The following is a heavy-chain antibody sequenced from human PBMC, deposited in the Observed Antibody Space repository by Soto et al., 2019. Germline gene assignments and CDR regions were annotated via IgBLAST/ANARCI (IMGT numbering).Heavy chain of an antibody. J-gene: IGHJ3*02. Sequence: EVQLLESGGGLVQPGGSLRLSCAASGFTFNSYAMTWVRQAPGKGLEWVSSISGSGDVTFYAASVEGRFTISRDNSKNTLYLQMNSLRAEDTAVYYCAKDYGTVTTAGAFDIWGQGTMVTVSS. CDR1: GFTFNSYA. D-gene: IGHD4-17*01. V-gene: IGHV3-23*01. CDR2: ISGSGDVT. CDR3: AKDYGTVTTAGAFDI.